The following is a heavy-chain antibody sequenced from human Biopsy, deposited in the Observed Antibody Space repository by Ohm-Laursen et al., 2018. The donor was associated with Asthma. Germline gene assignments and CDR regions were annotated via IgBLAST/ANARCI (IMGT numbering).Heavy chain of an antibody. V-gene: IGHV3-9*01. CDR2: ISWNSGSI. J-gene: IGHJ4*02. CDR3: AKGEWELLEANFDY. Sequence: LRLSCAASGFTFDDYAMHWVRQAPGKGLEWVSGISWNSGSIVYADSVKGRFTISRDNAKNSLYLQMNSLRAEDTALYYCAKGEWELLEANFDYWGQGTLVTVSS. D-gene: IGHD1-26*01. CDR1: GFTFDDYA.